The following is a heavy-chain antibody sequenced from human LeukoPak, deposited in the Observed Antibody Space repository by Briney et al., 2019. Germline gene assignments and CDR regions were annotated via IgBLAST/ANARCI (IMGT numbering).Heavy chain of an antibody. V-gene: IGHV3-30*02. Sequence: GGSLSLSCAASGFTFSSYGMHWVRQAPGKGLEWVAFIRYDGSNKYYADSVKGRFTISRDNSKNTLYLQMNSLRAEDTAVYYCAKVVLSSAAPFDIWGQGTMVTVSS. CDR2: IRYDGSNK. J-gene: IGHJ3*02. CDR3: AKVVLSSAAPFDI. D-gene: IGHD3-10*01. CDR1: GFTFSSYG.